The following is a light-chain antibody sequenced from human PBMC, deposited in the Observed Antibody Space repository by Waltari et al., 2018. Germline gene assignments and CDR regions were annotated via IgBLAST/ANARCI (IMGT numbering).Light chain of an antibody. CDR2: EVF. CDR1: TRDFGASDL. V-gene: IGLV2-23*02. J-gene: IGLJ1*01. CDR3: CSYAGRGTYV. Sequence: QSALTQPASVSGNPGQSNTISCTGTTRDFGASDLVSWYQQHPGEAPKLLICEVFKRPSDISSRFSGSKSGSTASLTISGLQPEDEGDYYCCSYAGRGTYVFGSGTKVTVL.